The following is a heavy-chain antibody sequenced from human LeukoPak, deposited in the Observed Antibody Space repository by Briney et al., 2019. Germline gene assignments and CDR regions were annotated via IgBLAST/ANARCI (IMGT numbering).Heavy chain of an antibody. J-gene: IGHJ4*02. D-gene: IGHD3-10*01. CDR1: GDSVSSNDAA. CDR3: ARENTLVRGTRNPFDY. CDR2: TFYRSKWYY. V-gene: IGHV6-1*01. Sequence: SQTLSLTCAISGDSVSSNDAAWNWLRQSPSRGLEWLGRTFYRSKWYYDYAVSVKSRITFNPDTSKNQFSLQLNSVTPEDAAVYYCARENTLVRGTRNPFDYWGRGTLVTVSS.